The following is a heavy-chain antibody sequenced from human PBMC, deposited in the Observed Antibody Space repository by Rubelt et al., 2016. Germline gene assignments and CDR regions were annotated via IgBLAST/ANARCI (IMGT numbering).Heavy chain of an antibody. CDR2: ISPSGGST. CDR3: ARVGIIGTLGYFDY. D-gene: IGHD1-20*01. CDR1: GYTFISYN. J-gene: IGHJ4*02. Sequence: SGAEVKKPGASVKVSCKASGYTFISYNMHWVRQAPRQGPEWMGGISPSGGSTSYAQKFQGRVTMTRDTSTSTVCMELSRLRSEDTAVYYCARVGIIGTLGYFDYWGQGTLVTVSS. V-gene: IGHV1-46*01.